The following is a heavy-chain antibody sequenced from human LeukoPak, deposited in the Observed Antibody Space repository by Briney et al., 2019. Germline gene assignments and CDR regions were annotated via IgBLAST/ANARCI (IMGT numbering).Heavy chain of an antibody. V-gene: IGHV4-59*06. Sequence: SETLSLTCTVSGGSISSYYWSWIRQHPGKGLEWIGYIYYSGSTYYNPSLKSRVTISVDTSKNQFSLKLSSVTAADTAMYYCARRLSSGYTDYWGQGTLVTVTS. CDR1: GGSISSYY. J-gene: IGHJ4*02. CDR3: ARRLSSGYTDY. D-gene: IGHD3-22*01. CDR2: IYYSGST.